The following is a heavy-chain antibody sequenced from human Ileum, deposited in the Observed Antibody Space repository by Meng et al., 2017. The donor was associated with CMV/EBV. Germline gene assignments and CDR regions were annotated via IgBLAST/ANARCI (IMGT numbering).Heavy chain of an antibody. Sequence: GESLKISCTTSGFTFSSYSMNWVRQAPGKGLEWVSYISTSSSTIYHADSVKGRFTISRDNVKNSLYLQMNSLRAEDTAMYYCARSPGFGELVPFDYWGQGTLVTVSS. V-gene: IGHV3-48*04. D-gene: IGHD3-10*01. CDR3: ARSPGFGELVPFDY. CDR2: ISTSSSTI. CDR1: GFTFSSYS. J-gene: IGHJ4*02.